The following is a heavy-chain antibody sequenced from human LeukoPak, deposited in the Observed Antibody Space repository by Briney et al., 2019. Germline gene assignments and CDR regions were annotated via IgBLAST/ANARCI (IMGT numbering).Heavy chain of an antibody. CDR2: ISSSSSYI. CDR3: ARDSSSWQKAYP. D-gene: IGHD6-13*01. Sequence: GGSLRLSCAASGFTFSSYSMNRVRQAPGKGLEWVSSISSSSSYIYYADSVKGRFTISRDNAKNSLYLQMNSLRAEDTAVYYCARDSSSWQKAYPWGQGTLVTVSS. J-gene: IGHJ5*02. CDR1: GFTFSSYS. V-gene: IGHV3-21*01.